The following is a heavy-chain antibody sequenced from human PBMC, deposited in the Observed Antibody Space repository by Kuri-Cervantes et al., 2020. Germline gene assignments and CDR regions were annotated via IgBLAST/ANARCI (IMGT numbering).Heavy chain of an antibody. J-gene: IGHJ6*03. CDR1: GGSVTSGDYY. D-gene: IGHD1-26*01. Sequence: SETLSLTCTVSGGSVTSGDYYWSWIRQPPGKGLEWIGYIYYSGSTYYNPSLKSRITISVDTSKNHFSLKLSSATAADTAVYYCATLKVGYYYMDVWGKGTTVTVSS. CDR2: IYYSGST. V-gene: IGHV4-30-4*08. CDR3: ATLKVGYYYMDV.